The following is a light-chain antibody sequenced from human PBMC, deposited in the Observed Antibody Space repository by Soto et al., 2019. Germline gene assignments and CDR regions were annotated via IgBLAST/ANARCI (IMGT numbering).Light chain of an antibody. CDR2: AAS. J-gene: IGKJ4*01. CDR3: QQSYSTPLT. Sequence: DIQMTQSPSSLSASVGDRVTITCRASQSISSYLNWYQQKPGKAPKLLIFAASSLQSGAPSRFSGSGSGTDFTLTISTLQPEDFATYYCQQSYSTPLTFGGGTQLDIK. V-gene: IGKV1-39*01. CDR1: QSISSY.